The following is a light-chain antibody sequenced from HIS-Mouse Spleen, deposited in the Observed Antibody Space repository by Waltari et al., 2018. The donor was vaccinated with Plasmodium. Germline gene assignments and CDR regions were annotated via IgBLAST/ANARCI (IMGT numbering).Light chain of an antibody. Sequence: NFMLTQPHSVSESPGKTVTISCTGSSGSIASNYVQWSHQRPGSAPTTVIYEDNQRPSGVPDRFSGSIDSSSNSASLTISGLKTEDEADYYCQSYDSSNWVFGGGTKLTVL. CDR1: SGSIASNY. V-gene: IGLV6-57*02. J-gene: IGLJ3*02. CDR3: QSYDSSNWV. CDR2: EDN.